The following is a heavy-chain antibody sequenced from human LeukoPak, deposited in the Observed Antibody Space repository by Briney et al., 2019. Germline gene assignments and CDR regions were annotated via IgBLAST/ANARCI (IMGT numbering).Heavy chain of an antibody. CDR2: ISSDGSRV. D-gene: IGHD4-23*01. Sequence: PGGSLRLSCAASGFTFSDYWMHWVRQAPGKGLVWVSRISSDGSRVTYADSVKGRFTISRDNAKNTLYLQMNSLRAEDTAVYYCARVFYGGENGAFDIWGQGTMVTVSS. CDR1: GFTFSDYW. CDR3: ARVFYGGENGAFDI. V-gene: IGHV3-74*01. J-gene: IGHJ3*02.